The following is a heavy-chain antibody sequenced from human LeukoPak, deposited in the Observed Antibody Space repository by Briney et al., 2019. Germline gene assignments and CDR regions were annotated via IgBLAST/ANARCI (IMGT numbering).Heavy chain of an antibody. D-gene: IGHD4-17*01. J-gene: IGHJ3*02. CDR1: GFIFSTYS. Sequence: TGGSLRLSCTASGFIFSTYSMIWVRQAPGKGLEWVSSISSTSGNKYYADSVKGRFTISRDNAKNSLYLQMNSLRAEDTAVYYCATGDYGAFDIWGQGTMVTVSS. V-gene: IGHV3-21*01. CDR2: ISSTSGNK. CDR3: ATGDYGAFDI.